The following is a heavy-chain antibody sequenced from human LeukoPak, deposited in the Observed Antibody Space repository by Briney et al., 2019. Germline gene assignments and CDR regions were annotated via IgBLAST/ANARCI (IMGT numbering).Heavy chain of an antibody. J-gene: IGHJ6*03. Sequence: SETLSLTCTVSGGSISRSSYYWGWIRQPPGKGLGWIGSMYYSGHTYYKPSLKSRVAISADTPKNQFSLKVNSVTAADTAVYYCARDSAYCSSTSCLDYYYYYMDVWGKGTTVTVSS. CDR1: GGSISRSSYY. CDR3: ARDSAYCSSTSCLDYYYYYMDV. V-gene: IGHV4-39*07. CDR2: MYYSGHT. D-gene: IGHD2-2*01.